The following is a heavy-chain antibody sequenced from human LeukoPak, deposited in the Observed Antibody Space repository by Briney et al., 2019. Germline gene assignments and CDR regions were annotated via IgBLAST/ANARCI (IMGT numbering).Heavy chain of an antibody. J-gene: IGHJ3*02. CDR2: MNPNSGNT. CDR3: AREDALWFGELLFDAFDI. Sequence: ASVKVSCKASGYTFTSYDINWVRQATGQGLEWMGWMNPNSGNTGYAQKLQGRVTMTTKTSISTAYMELSSLRSEDTAVYYCAREDALWFGELLFDAFDIWGQGTMVTVSS. CDR1: GYTFTSYD. V-gene: IGHV1-8*01. D-gene: IGHD3-10*01.